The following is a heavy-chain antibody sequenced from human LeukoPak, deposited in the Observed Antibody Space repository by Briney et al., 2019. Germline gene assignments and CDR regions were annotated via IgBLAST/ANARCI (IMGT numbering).Heavy chain of an antibody. V-gene: IGHV1-69*04. J-gene: IGHJ2*01. D-gene: IGHD2-21*02. Sequence: GASVKVSCKASGGTFSSYAISWVRQAPGQGLEWMGRIIPILGIANYAQKFQGRVTITADKSTSTAYMELSSLRSEDTAVYYCAKDRVTSGGPDWYFDLWGRGTLVTVSS. CDR2: IIPILGIA. CDR1: GGTFSSYA. CDR3: AKDRVTSGGPDWYFDL.